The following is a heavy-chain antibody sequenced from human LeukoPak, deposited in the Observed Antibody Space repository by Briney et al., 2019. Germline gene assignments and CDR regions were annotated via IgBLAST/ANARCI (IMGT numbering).Heavy chain of an antibody. V-gene: IGHV3-7*01. CDR2: IKQDGSEK. CDR3: ARDGIYCSSTSCHSYFDY. D-gene: IGHD2-2*01. CDR1: GFTFSSYW. Sequence: PGGSLRLSCAASGFTFSSYWMSWVRQAPGKGLEWVANIKQDGSEKYYVDSVKGRFTISRDNAKNSLYLQMNSLRAEDTAVYYCARDGIYCSSTSCHSYFDYWGQGTLVTVSS. J-gene: IGHJ4*02.